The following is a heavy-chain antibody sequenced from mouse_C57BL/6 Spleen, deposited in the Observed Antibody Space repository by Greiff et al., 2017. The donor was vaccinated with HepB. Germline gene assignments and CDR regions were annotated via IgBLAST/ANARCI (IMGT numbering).Heavy chain of an antibody. CDR2: IHPNSGST. D-gene: IGHD2-5*01. CDR1: GYTFTSYW. V-gene: IGHV1-64*01. Sequence: VQLQQPGAELVKPGASVKLSCKASGYTFTSYWMHWVKQRPGQGLEWIGMIHPNSGSTNYNEKFKSKATLTVDKSSSTAYMQLSSLTSEDSAVYDCARFYSNYLYYFDYWGQGTTLTVSS. J-gene: IGHJ2*01. CDR3: ARFYSNYLYYFDY.